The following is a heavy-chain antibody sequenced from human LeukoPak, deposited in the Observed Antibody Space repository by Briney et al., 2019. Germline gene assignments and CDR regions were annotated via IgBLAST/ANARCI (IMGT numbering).Heavy chain of an antibody. CDR2: INPNSGGT. CDR3: ARDYEGGELLYRY. Sequence: ASVKVSCKASGYTFTGYYMHWVRQAPGQGLEWMGRINPNSGGTNYAQKFQGRVTMTRDTSISTAYMELSRLRSDDTAVYYCARDYEGGELLYRYWGQGTLVTVSS. D-gene: IGHD1-26*01. V-gene: IGHV1-2*06. CDR1: GYTFTGYY. J-gene: IGHJ4*02.